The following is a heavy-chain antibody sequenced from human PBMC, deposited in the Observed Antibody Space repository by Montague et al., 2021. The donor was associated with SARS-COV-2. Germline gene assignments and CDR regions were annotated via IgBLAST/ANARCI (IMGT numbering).Heavy chain of an antibody. V-gene: IGHV4-34*01. CDR3: ARGLTDISMIVVVLLGASHYFDA. Sequence: SETLSLTCAVYGGSFSDYHWSWIRQPPGQGLEWIGEINHSGNTNXXPSLKSRVTISRDTSKSQFSLELSSVTAADTAVYYCARGLTDISMIVVVLLGASHYFDAWGQGTPVTVSS. D-gene: IGHD3-22*01. CDR1: GGSFSDYH. J-gene: IGHJ4*02. CDR2: INHSGNT.